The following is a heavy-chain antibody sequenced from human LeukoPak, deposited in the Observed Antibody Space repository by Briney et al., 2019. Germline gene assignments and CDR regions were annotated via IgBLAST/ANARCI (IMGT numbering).Heavy chain of an antibody. D-gene: IGHD3-22*01. J-gene: IGHJ4*02. CDR3: ARRGYDSSGYYRNY. Sequence: SETLSLTCTVSGGSISSSTSYWAWIRQPPGKGLEWIGTIYYSAGAYYNPSLKSRVAIAVDTPKNQFSLKLSSVTAADTAVYYCARRGYDSSGYYRNYWGQGTLVTVSS. CDR1: GGSISSSTSY. CDR2: IYYSAGA. V-gene: IGHV4-39*01.